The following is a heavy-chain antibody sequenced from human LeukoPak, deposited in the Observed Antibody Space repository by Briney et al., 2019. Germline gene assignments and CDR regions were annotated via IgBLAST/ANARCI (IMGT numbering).Heavy chain of an antibody. J-gene: IGHJ5*02. CDR1: GGSFSGYY. CDR2: INHSGST. D-gene: IGHD2-21*02. Sequence: SETLSLTCAVYGGSFSGYYWSRIRQPPGKGLEWIGEINHSGSTNYNPSLKSRVTISVDTSKNQFSLKLSSVTAADTAVYYCARVLRHIVVVTAIPYWFDPWGQGTLVTVSS. CDR3: ARVLRHIVVVTAIPYWFDP. V-gene: IGHV4-34*01.